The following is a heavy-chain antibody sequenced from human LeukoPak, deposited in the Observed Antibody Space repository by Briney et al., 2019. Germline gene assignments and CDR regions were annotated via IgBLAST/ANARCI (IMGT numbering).Heavy chain of an antibody. J-gene: IGHJ4*02. D-gene: IGHD2-15*01. CDR2: ISSSSNHR. Sequence: PGGSLRLSCAASGFTFVSFTMNWVRQAPGKGLEWVSTISSSSNHRYYADSVKGRFTISRDNAKESLYLHMNSLRAEDTAVYYCATDYCSSGTCPPIRWGQGTLLTVSS. CDR3: ATDYCSSGTCPPIR. V-gene: IGHV3-21*01. CDR1: GFTFVSFT.